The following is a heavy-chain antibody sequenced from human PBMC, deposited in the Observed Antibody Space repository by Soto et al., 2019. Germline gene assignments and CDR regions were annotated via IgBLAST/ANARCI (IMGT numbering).Heavy chain of an antibody. D-gene: IGHD4-17*01. Sequence: QITLKESGPTLVKPTQTLTLTCSFSGFSLSTNGVGVGWIRQPPGKALEWLALIYWDHSKHYSPSLNSRLTTXKXXSRNLVVLTITNMDPVDTATYYCAKKGGGDYILGYWGQGTLVTVSS. CDR2: IYWDHSK. J-gene: IGHJ4*02. CDR1: GFSLSTNGVG. V-gene: IGHV2-5*02. CDR3: AKKGGGDYILGY.